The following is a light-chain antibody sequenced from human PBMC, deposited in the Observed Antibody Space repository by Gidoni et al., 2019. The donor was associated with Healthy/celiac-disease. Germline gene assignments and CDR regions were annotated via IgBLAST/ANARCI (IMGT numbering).Light chain of an antibody. CDR1: SSNIGNNY. V-gene: IGLV1-51*01. CDR3: GTWDSSLSAVV. Sequence: QSVLPQPPSVSAAPGQKVTISCSGSSSNIGNNYVSWYQQLPGTAPKLLIYDNNKRPSGIPDRFSGSKSGTSATLGITGRQTGDEAEYYCGTWDSSLSAVVFGGGTKLTVL. CDR2: DNN. J-gene: IGLJ2*01.